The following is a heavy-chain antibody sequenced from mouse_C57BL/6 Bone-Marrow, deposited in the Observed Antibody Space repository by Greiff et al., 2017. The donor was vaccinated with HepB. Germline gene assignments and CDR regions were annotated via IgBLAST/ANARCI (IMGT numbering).Heavy chain of an antibody. D-gene: IGHD1-1*01. V-gene: IGHV1-15*01. CDR2: IDPETGGT. CDR1: GYTFTDYE. Sequence: LVESGAELVRPGASVTLSCKASGYTFTDYEMHWVKQTPVHGLEWIGAIDPETGGTAYNQKFKGKAILTADKSSSTAYMELRSLTSEDSAVYYCTRDRYGSSLYFDYWGQGTTLTVSS. J-gene: IGHJ2*01. CDR3: TRDRYGSSLYFDY.